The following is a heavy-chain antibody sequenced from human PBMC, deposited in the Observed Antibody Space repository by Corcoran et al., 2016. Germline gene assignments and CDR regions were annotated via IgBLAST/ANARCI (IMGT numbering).Heavy chain of an antibody. Sequence: QFQLVQSGAEVKKRGASGKVPGKASGYTFTSYGIGWVRQAPGQGLEWMGWISAYNGNTNYAQKLQGRVTMTTDTSTSTAYMELRSLRSDDTAVYYWARETGYSWNYGGKKFDYWGQGTLVTVSS. CDR2: ISAYNGNT. D-gene: IGHD1-7*01. CDR3: ARETGYSWNYGGKKFDY. CDR1: GYTFTSYG. V-gene: IGHV1-18*01. J-gene: IGHJ4*02.